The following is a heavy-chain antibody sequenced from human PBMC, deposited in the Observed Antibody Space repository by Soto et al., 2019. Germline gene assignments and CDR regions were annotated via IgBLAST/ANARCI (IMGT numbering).Heavy chain of an antibody. CDR2: IYSGGST. V-gene: IGHV3-66*01. CDR3: ARDQGYCSSTSCYEDAFDI. CDR1: GFTVSSNY. Sequence: GGSLRLSCAASGFTVSSNYMSWVRQAPGKGLEWVSVIYSGGSTYYADSVKGRFTISRDNSKNTLYLQMNSLRAEDTAVYYCARDQGYCSSTSCYEDAFDIWGQGTMVT. J-gene: IGHJ3*02. D-gene: IGHD2-2*01.